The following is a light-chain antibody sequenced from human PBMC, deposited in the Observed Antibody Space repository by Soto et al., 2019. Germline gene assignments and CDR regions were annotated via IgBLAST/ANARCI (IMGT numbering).Light chain of an antibody. V-gene: IGKV1-39*01. CDR1: ETITRY. CDR3: QQSYSNPLT. CDR2: GAS. J-gene: IGKJ4*01. Sequence: DIQMTQSPSSLSASVGETVIISCRASETITRYLNWYQSKPGKAPRLLISGASSLRSGVPSRFSGSYSGTDFTLTISSLQPEDFATYYCQQSYSNPLTFGGGTKVEMK.